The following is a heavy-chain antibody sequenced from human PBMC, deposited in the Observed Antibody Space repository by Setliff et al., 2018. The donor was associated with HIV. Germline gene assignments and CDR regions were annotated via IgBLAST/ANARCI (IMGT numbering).Heavy chain of an antibody. CDR1: DDPISSYY. D-gene: IGHD3-9*01. Sequence: SETLSLTCYVTDDPISSYYWSWVRQPAGKGLEWIGSIYFSGSTYYNPSLESRVTISMDTSKNQFSLKLTSVTAADTAVYYCARHPRHYNILTGYRYYYMDVWGKGTTVTVSS. CDR3: ARHPRHYNILTGYRYYYMDV. J-gene: IGHJ6*03. V-gene: IGHV4-59*05. CDR2: IYFSGST.